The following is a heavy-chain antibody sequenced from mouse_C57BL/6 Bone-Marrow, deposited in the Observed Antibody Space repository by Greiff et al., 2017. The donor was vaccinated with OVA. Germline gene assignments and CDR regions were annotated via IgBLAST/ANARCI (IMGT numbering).Heavy chain of an antibody. CDR1: GYTFTDYE. CDR3: TREDDYDGMDY. J-gene: IGHJ4*01. Sequence: QVHVKQSGAELVRPGASVTLSCTASGYTFTDYEMHWVKQTPVHGLEWIGAIDPETGGTAYNQKFKGKAILTADKSSSTAYMELRSLTSEDAAVYYCTREDDYDGMDYWGQGTSVTVSS. CDR2: IDPETGGT. V-gene: IGHV1-15*01.